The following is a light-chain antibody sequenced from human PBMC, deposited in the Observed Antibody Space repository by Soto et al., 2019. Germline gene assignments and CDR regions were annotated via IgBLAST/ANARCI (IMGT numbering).Light chain of an antibody. CDR3: GSYAGSYIPYV. CDR1: SSDVGGYNY. J-gene: IGLJ1*01. Sequence: QSALTQPRSVSGSPGQSVTISCTGTSSDVGGYNYVSWYQQHPGKAPKLMIYDVSKRPSGVPDRFSGSKSGNTASLTISGLQAEDEADYYCGSYAGSYIPYVFGTGTKLTVL. CDR2: DVS. V-gene: IGLV2-11*01.